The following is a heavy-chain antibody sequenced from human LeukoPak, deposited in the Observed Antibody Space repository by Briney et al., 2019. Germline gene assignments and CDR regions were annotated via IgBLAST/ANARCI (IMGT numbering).Heavy chain of an antibody. J-gene: IGHJ4*02. CDR2: INPSGGST. CDR3: ARDFGNWNYYDSSGPPDY. CDR1: GYTFTNYY. D-gene: IGHD3-22*01. V-gene: IGHV1-46*01. Sequence: GASVKVSCKASGYTFTNYYMHWVRQAPGQGLEWMGIINPSGGSTSYAQKFQGRVTMTRDTSTSTVYMELSSLRSEDTAVYYCARDFGNWNYYDSSGPPDYWGQGTLVTVSS.